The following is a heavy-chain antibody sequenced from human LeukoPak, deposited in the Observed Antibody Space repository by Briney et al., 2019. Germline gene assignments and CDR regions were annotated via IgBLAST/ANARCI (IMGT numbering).Heavy chain of an antibody. CDR3: ARAQWRTYSYYYMDV. V-gene: IGHV3-53*01. Sequence: GGSLRLSCAASGFTVSDYYMSWVRQSPGKGLEWISVIYSGGSTYYADSVKGRFTISRDDSKNTLYLQMNSLRAEDTAIYYCARAQWRTYSYYYMDVWGKGTTVTVSS. J-gene: IGHJ6*03. CDR2: IYSGGST. D-gene: IGHD6-19*01. CDR1: GFTVSDYY.